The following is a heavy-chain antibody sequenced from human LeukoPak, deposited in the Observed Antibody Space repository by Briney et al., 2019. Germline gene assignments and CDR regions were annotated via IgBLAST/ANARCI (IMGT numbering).Heavy chain of an antibody. CDR2: ISAYNGNT. V-gene: IGHV1-18*01. CDR3: ARDDSSSWYYYYYMDV. D-gene: IGHD6-13*01. CDR1: GYTFTSYG. Sequence: ASVKVSCKASGYTFTSYGISWVRQAHGQGLEWMGWISAYNGNTNYAQKLQGRVTMTTDTSTSTAYMELRSLRSDDTAVYYCARDDSSSWYYYYYMDVWGKGTTVTVSS. J-gene: IGHJ6*03.